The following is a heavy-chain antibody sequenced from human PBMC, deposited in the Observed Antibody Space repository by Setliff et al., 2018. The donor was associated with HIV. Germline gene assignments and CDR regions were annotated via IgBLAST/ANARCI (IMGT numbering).Heavy chain of an antibody. CDR1: GYTFTTYT. CDR2: INAGNGDT. V-gene: IGHV1-3*03. D-gene: IGHD6-19*01. Sequence: ASVKVSCKASGYTFTTYTIHWVRQAPGRRLEWMGWINAGNGDTKYSQGFQGRVTITRDTSASTAYMELSGLRSEDLAVYYCARGIDRAVAGRYFDYWGQGTLVTVSS. CDR3: ARGIDRAVAGRYFDY. J-gene: IGHJ4*02.